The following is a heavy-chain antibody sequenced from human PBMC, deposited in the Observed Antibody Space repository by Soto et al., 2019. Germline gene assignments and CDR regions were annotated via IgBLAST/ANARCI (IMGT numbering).Heavy chain of an antibody. CDR3: ARDDQSQYYYYYGMDV. J-gene: IGHJ6*02. Sequence: QLQLVESGGGVVQPGRSLRLSCAASGFTFSSYAMHWVRQAPGKGLEWVAVISYDGSNKYYADSVKGRFTISRDNSKNTLYLQMNSLRAEDTAVYYCARDDQSQYYYYYGMDVWGQGTTVTVSS. CDR1: GFTFSSYA. CDR2: ISYDGSNK. V-gene: IGHV3-30-3*01.